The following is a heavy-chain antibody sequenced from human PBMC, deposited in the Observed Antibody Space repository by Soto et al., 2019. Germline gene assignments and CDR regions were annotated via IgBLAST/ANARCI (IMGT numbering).Heavy chain of an antibody. Sequence: ASVKVSCKASGYTFTSYGISWVRQAPGQGLEWMGWISAYNGNTNYAQKLQGRVTMTTDTSTSTAYMELRSLRSDDTAEYYCATLNLPVYYYGMDVWGQGTTVTVSS. CDR3: ATLNLPVYYYGMDV. CDR1: GYTFTSYG. J-gene: IGHJ6*02. V-gene: IGHV1-18*01. D-gene: IGHD1-20*01. CDR2: ISAYNGNT.